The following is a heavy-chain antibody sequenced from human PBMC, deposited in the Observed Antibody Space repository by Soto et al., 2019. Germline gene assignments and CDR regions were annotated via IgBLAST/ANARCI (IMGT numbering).Heavy chain of an antibody. CDR3: AKDPYSSSWPNWFDP. V-gene: IGHV3-23*01. CDR1: GFTLRNYA. Sequence: SLRLSCAASGFTLRNYAMSWVRQTPGKGLEWVSSISGSGGSTYYADSVMGRFTVSRDNSKNTLYLQMNSLRAEDTAVYYCAKDPYSSSWPNWFDPWGQGTQVTVSS. J-gene: IGHJ5*02. CDR2: ISGSGGST. D-gene: IGHD6-13*01.